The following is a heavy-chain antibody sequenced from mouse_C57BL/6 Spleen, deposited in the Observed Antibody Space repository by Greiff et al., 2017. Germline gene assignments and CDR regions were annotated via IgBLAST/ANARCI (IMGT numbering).Heavy chain of an antibody. Sequence: QVQLQQPGAELVKPGASVKMSCKASGYTFTSYWITWVKQRPGQGLEWIGDIYPGSGSTNYNEKFKSKATLTVDTSSSTAYMQLSSLTSEDSAVYYCARRYYATGYFDYWGQGTTLTVSS. D-gene: IGHD1-1*01. CDR1: GYTFTSYW. CDR2: IYPGSGST. V-gene: IGHV1-55*01. CDR3: ARRYYATGYFDY. J-gene: IGHJ2*01.